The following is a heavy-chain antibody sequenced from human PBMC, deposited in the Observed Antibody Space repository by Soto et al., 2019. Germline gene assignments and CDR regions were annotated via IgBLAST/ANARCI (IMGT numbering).Heavy chain of an antibody. CDR1: GGSISSYY. CDR3: ARGDPLLWFGEKVYYGMDV. D-gene: IGHD3-10*01. J-gene: IGHJ6*02. Sequence: QVQLQESGPGLVKPSETLSLTCTVSGGSISSYYWSWIRQPPGKGLEWIGYIYYSGSTNYNPSLKSRVTISVDTYTNQFSLKLSSVTAADTAVYYCARGDPLLWFGEKVYYGMDVWGQGTTVTVSS. CDR2: IYYSGST. V-gene: IGHV4-59*01.